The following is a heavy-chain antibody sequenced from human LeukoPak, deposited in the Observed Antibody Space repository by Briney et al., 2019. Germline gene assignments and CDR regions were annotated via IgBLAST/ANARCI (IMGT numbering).Heavy chain of an antibody. CDR1: GGSINSGTYY. D-gene: IGHD6-19*01. CDR3: ARAEQRLVRGWFDP. CDR2: IQSSGST. Sequence: SQTLSLTCTVSGGSINSGTYYWTWVRQPAGKGLEWIGRIQSSGSTNYNPSLKSRVTISVDASKNQFSLRLSSVTAADTAVYYCARAEQRLVRGWFDPWGQGILVTVSS. V-gene: IGHV4-61*02. J-gene: IGHJ5*02.